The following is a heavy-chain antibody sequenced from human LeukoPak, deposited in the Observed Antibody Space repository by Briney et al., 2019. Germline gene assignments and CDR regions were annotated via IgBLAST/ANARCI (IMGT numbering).Heavy chain of an antibody. V-gene: IGHV3-23*01. J-gene: IGHJ4*02. CDR3: AKDVFSGWYGLCFDY. CDR1: GFTFSSYA. D-gene: IGHD6-19*01. CDR2: ISGSGGST. Sequence: GGSLRLSCAASGFTFSSYAMSWVRQAPGKGLDGASAISGSGGSTYYADSVKGRFTIFRDNSKNTLYLQMNSLRAEDTAVYYCAKDVFSGWYGLCFDYWGQGTLVTVSS.